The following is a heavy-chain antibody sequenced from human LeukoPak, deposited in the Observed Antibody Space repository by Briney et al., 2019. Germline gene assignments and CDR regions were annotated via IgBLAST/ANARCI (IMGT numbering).Heavy chain of an antibody. CDR3: GRAPPGVEVGTLDY. D-gene: IGHD2/OR15-2a*01. CDR2: ISAYNGNT. Sequence: ASVTVSCTAFDYTFTSYGITWVRQAPGQGLEWMGWISAYNGNTHYEQKFQGRVTLTRDTSTSTAYMELRSLRSDDTAVYYCGRAPPGVEVGTLDYWGQGTLVTVSS. CDR1: DYTFTSYG. J-gene: IGHJ4*02. V-gene: IGHV1-18*01.